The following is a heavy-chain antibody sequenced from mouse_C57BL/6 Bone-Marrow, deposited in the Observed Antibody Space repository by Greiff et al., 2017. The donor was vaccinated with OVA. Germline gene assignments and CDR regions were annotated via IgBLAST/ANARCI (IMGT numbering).Heavy chain of an antibody. CDR2: IDPSDSYT. V-gene: IGHV1-69*01. CDR1: GYTFTSYW. Sequence: QVQLQQPGAELVMPGASVKLSCKASGYTFTSYWMHWVKQRPGQGLEWIGEIDPSDSYTNYNQKFKGKSTLTVDKSSRTAYMQLSSLTSEDSAVYYCASSSLFTTVVALDCWGQGTTLTVSS. CDR3: ASSSLFTTVVALDC. J-gene: IGHJ2*01. D-gene: IGHD1-1*01.